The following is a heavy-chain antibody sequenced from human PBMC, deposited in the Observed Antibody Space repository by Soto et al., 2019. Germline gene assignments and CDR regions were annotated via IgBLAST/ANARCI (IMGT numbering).Heavy chain of an antibody. Sequence: GASVKVSCKASGYTFTSYYMHWVRQAPGQGLEWMGIINPSGGSTSYAQKFQGRVTMTRDTSTSTVYMELSSLRSEDTAVYYCARERTKWGYDSSGSPAYWGQGTLVTVSS. CDR2: INPSGGST. CDR3: ARERTKWGYDSSGSPAY. D-gene: IGHD3-22*01. V-gene: IGHV1-46*01. J-gene: IGHJ4*02. CDR1: GYTFTSYY.